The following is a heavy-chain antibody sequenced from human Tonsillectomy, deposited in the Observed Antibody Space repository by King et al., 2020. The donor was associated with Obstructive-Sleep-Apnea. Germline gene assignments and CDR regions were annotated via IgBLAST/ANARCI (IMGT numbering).Heavy chain of an antibody. CDR2: ISKSGGST. CDR3: AKGPEQQLVPNYFDY. CDR1: GFTFSNFA. Sequence: VQLVESGGGLVQPGGSLRLSCAASGFTFSNFAMSWVRQAPGKGLEWVSVISKSGGSTYYADSVKGRFSSTYYADSVKGRFTISRDNSKNTLYLQMSSLRAEDTAVYYCAKGPEQQLVPNYFDYWGQGTLVTVSS. D-gene: IGHD6-13*01. V-gene: IGHV3-23*04. J-gene: IGHJ4*02.